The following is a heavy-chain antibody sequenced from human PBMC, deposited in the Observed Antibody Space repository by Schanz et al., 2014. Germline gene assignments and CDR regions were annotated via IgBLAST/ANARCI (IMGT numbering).Heavy chain of an antibody. J-gene: IGHJ6*03. Sequence: EVQLVESGGGLVQPGGSLRLSCAAPGFTLSNYAMHWVRQTPDKGLEWVSGLSANGDSTFYSSSVKGRFTISRDNAKNSLFLQMKSLRAEDTAVYYCARVKYCTITRCYRTETEGIYYMDVWGKGTTXTVSS. D-gene: IGHD2-2*01. V-gene: IGHV3-64*01. CDR2: LSANGDST. CDR3: ARVKYCTITRCYRTETEGIYYMDV. CDR1: GFTLSNYA.